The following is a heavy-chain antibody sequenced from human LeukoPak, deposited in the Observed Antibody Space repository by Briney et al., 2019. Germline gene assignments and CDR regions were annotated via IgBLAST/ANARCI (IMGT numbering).Heavy chain of an antibody. CDR2: ISGYNGKT. D-gene: IGHD1-26*01. J-gene: IGHJ3*01. Sequence: ASVKVSCKASGYAFTSNGMSWVRQAPGQGLEWMGWISGYNGKTNHAQKLQGRITMTTDTPTSTVYMELRSLRSDDTAVYYCAREDSGSSRVFDVWGQGTMVTVSS. CDR3: AREDSGSSRVFDV. CDR1: GYAFTSNG. V-gene: IGHV1-18*01.